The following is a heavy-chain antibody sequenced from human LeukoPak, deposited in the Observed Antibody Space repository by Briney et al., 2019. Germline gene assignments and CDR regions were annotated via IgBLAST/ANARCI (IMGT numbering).Heavy chain of an antibody. CDR3: ARDRQYYDFWSGYYTASTPSDFDY. J-gene: IGHJ4*02. CDR1: GFTFSSYS. D-gene: IGHD3-3*01. Sequence: GGSLRLSCAASGFTFSSYSMNWVRQAPGKGLEWVSSISSSSSYMYYADSVKGRFTISRDNAKNSLYLQMNSLRAEDTAVYYCARDRQYYDFWSGYYTASTPSDFDYWGQGTLVTVSS. CDR2: ISSSSSYM. V-gene: IGHV3-21*01.